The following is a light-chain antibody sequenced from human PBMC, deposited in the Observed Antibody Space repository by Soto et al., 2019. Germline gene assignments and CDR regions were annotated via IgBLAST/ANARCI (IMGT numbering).Light chain of an antibody. CDR3: QSDDSSLCRYV. CDR1: SSNIGAGYD. CDR2: GNS. J-gene: IGLJ1*01. Sequence: QSVLTQPPSVSGAPGQRVTISCTGSSSNIGAGYDVHWYQQLPGTAPKLLIYGNSNRPSGVPDRFSGSKSGTSASLAITGLQAEDEADYYGQSDDSSLCRYVFVTGT. V-gene: IGLV1-40*01.